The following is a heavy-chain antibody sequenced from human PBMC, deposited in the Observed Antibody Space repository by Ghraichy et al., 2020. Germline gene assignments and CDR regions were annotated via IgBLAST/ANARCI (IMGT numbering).Heavy chain of an antibody. Sequence: SETLSLTCTVSGDSISSGGSHWSWIRQHPGRGLEWIGYIDYLVNTYYNPSLKNRLTISVSMSKNHFSLSLTSVTAADTAVYYCARDHMTSAFVFDSWGQGTLVTVSS. D-gene: IGHD4-17*01. CDR2: IDYLVNT. CDR1: GDSISSGGSH. CDR3: ARDHMTSAFVFDS. J-gene: IGHJ4*02. V-gene: IGHV4-31*03.